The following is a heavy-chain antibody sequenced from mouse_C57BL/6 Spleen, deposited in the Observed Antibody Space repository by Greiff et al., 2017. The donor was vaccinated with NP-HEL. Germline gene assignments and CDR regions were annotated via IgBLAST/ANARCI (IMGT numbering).Heavy chain of an antibody. D-gene: IGHD1-1*01. CDR3: AREDYYGSSPYAMDY. V-gene: IGHV1-82*01. CDR2: IYPGDGDT. J-gene: IGHJ4*01. Sequence: VKLMESGPELVKPGASVKISCKASGYAFSSSWMNWVKQRPGKGLEWIGRIYPGDGDTNYNGKFKGKATLTADKSSSTAYMQLSSLTSEDSAVYFCAREDYYGSSPYAMDYWGQGTSVTVSS. CDR1: GYAFSSSW.